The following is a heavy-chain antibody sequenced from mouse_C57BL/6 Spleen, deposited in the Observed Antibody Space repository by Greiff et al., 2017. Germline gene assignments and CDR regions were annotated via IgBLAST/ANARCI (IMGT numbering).Heavy chain of an antibody. CDR1: GYSITSGYY. CDR2: ISYDGSN. CDR3: ARAPLLYGSSYDYAMDY. V-gene: IGHV3-6*01. Sequence: EVQLVESGPGLVKPSQSLSLTCSVTGYSITSGYYWNWIRQFPGNKLEWMGYISYDGSNNYNPSLNNPISIPLATFKNQFFLKLNSVTTEETATNYCARAPLLYGSSYDYAMDYWGQGTSVTVSS. D-gene: IGHD1-1*01. J-gene: IGHJ4*01.